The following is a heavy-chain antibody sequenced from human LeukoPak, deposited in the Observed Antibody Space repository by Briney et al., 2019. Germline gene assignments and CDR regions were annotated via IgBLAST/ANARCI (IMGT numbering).Heavy chain of an antibody. V-gene: IGHV1-2*02. D-gene: IGHD5-18*01. CDR1: GYTFTGYY. Sequence: ASVKVSCKASGYTFTGYYMHWVRQAPGQGVEWMGWINPNSGGTNYAQKFQGRVTMTRDTSISTAYMELSRLRSDDTAVYYCARGTAMAPNWFDPWGQGTLVTVSS. J-gene: IGHJ5*02. CDR3: ARGTAMAPNWFDP. CDR2: INPNSGGT.